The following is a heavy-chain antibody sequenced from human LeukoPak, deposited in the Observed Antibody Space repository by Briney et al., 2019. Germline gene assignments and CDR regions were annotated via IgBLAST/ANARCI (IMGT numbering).Heavy chain of an antibody. CDR3: AKALIAAAGRYYYYGMDV. CDR2: ISYDGSNK. D-gene: IGHD6-13*01. Sequence: GGSLRLSCAASGFTFSSYGMHWVRQAPGKGLEWVAVISYDGSNKYYADSVKGRFTISRDNSKNTLYLQMNSLRAEDTAVYYCAKALIAAAGRYYYYGMDVWGQGTTVTVSS. J-gene: IGHJ6*02. V-gene: IGHV3-30*18. CDR1: GFTFSSYG.